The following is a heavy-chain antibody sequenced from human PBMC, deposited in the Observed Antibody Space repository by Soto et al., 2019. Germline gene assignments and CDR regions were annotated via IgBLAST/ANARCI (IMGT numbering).Heavy chain of an antibody. CDR2: IVVGSGNT. D-gene: IGHD2-15*01. CDR1: GFTFTSSA. Sequence: QMQLVQSGPEVKKPGTSVKVSCKASGFTFTSSAVQWVRQARGQRLEWIGWIVVGSGNTNYAQKFQGRVTITADESTSTAYMELSSLRSEDTAVYYCARRGYCSGGSCYGAFDIWGQGTMVTVSS. V-gene: IGHV1-58*01. CDR3: ARRGYCSGGSCYGAFDI. J-gene: IGHJ3*02.